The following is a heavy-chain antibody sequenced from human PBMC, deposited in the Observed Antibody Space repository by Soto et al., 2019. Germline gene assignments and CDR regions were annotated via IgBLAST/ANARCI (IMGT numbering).Heavy chain of an antibody. CDR1: GFTFSSYA. J-gene: IGHJ6*02. V-gene: IGHV3-30-3*01. D-gene: IGHD1-1*01. Sequence: GGSLRLSCAASGFTFSSYAMHWVRQAPGKGLEWVAVISYDGSNKYYADSVKGRFTISRDNSKNTLYLQMNSLRAEDTAVYYCARDRGGNEAARNYYYYGMDVWGQGTTVTVSS. CDR2: ISYDGSNK. CDR3: ARDRGGNEAARNYYYYGMDV.